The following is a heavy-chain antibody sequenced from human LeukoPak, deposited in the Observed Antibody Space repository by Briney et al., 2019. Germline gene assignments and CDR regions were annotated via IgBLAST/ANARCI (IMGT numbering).Heavy chain of an antibody. CDR1: GGSISSSSYY. Sequence: SETLSLTCTVSGGSISSSSYYWGWIRQPPGKGLEWIGSIYYSGSTNYNPSLKSRVTISVDTSKNQFSLKLSSVTAADTAVYYCARRTNYGSGSPKRLPLYNWFDPWGQGTLVTVSS. J-gene: IGHJ5*02. V-gene: IGHV4-39*07. D-gene: IGHD3-10*01. CDR2: IYYSGST. CDR3: ARRTNYGSGSPKRLPLYNWFDP.